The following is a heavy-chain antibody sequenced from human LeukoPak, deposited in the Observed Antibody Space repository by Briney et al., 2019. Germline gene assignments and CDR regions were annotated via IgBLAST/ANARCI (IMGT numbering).Heavy chain of an antibody. CDR3: ARVSVVYGMDV. Sequence: TSSETLSLTCRVSGGSISSDYWAWIRQPPGKGLDWIGYMYYTGSTNYNPSLKSRVTISLATSKKQFSLKLSSVTAADTAVYYCARVSVVYGMDVWGRGTTVTVSS. V-gene: IGHV4-59*01. CDR1: GGSISSDY. J-gene: IGHJ6*02. CDR2: MYYTGST.